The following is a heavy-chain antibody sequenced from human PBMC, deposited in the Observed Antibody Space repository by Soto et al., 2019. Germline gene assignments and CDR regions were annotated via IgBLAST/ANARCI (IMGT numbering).Heavy chain of an antibody. Sequence: SETLSLTCTVSGGSISSGGYYWSWIRQHPGKGLEWIGYIYYSGSTYYNPSLKSRVTISVDTSKNQFSLKLSSVTAADTAVYYCARALYCSGGSCYGWFDPWGQGTLVTVSS. J-gene: IGHJ5*02. CDR3: ARALYCSGGSCYGWFDP. CDR1: GGSISSGGYY. CDR2: IYYSGST. V-gene: IGHV4-31*03. D-gene: IGHD2-15*01.